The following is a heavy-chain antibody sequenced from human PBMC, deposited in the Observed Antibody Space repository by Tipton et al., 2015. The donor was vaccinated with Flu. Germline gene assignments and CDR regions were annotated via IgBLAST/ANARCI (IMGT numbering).Heavy chain of an antibody. CDR2: IFHSGNT. V-gene: IGHV4-59*08. Sequence: TLSLTCTVSGGSIGSFYWNWIRQPPGKGLEWIGNIFHSGNTYHNPSLKSRVTISVDTSKNHFSLKLSSVTAADTAVYYCARRDYSNYVSEPKNWFDSWGQGALVIVSS. D-gene: IGHD4-11*01. CDR1: GGSIGSFY. J-gene: IGHJ5*01. CDR3: ARRDYSNYVSEPKNWFDS.